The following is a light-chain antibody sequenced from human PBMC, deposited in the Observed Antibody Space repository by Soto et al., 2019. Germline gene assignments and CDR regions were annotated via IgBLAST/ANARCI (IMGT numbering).Light chain of an antibody. J-gene: IGLJ1*01. CDR3: SSYTSRATVV. V-gene: IGLV2-8*01. CDR1: SGV. CDR2: EVT. Sequence: QSALTQPPSASGSPGQSVTISCTGTSGVSWYQQHPGKAPKLLIYEVTKRPSGVPDRFSGSKSGNTASLTISGLRTDDEADYFCSSYTSRATVVFGTGTKLTVL.